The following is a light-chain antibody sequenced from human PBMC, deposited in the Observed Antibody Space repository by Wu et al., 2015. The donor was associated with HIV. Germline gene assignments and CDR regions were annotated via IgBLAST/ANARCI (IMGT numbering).Light chain of an antibody. CDR1: QGINNY. CDR3: LQDYSYPQT. J-gene: IGKJ1*01. CDR2: AAS. V-gene: IGKV1-17*03. Sequence: DIQMTQSPSAMSASVGDRVTITCRASQGINNYLVWFQQKPGKVPKLLIYAASTLVNGVPSRFSGSGSGTDFTLTISSLQPEDFATYYCLQDYSYPQTFGQGTKVEI.